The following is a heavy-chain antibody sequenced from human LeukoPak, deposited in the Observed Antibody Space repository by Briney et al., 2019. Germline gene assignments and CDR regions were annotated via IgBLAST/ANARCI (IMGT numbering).Heavy chain of an antibody. D-gene: IGHD1-26*01. J-gene: IGHJ4*02. CDR1: GGSLSSYY. V-gene: IGHV4-59*08. CDR3: SRQERWERPMFFDY. Sequence: PSETLSLTCTVSGGSLSSYYWSWIRQPPGKGLEWIGCIYYSGSTNYNPSLKSRVTISIDTSKNQFSLKLSSVTAADTAVYYCSRQERWERPMFFDYWGQGTLVTVSS. CDR2: IYYSGST.